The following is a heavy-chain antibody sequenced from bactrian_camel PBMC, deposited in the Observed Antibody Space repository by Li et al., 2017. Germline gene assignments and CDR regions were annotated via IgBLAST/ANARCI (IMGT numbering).Heavy chain of an antibody. CDR2: TKISDGST. V-gene: IGHV3S63*01. Sequence: VQLVESGGGSVQAGGSLRLSCTASGFTFDDSDLGWYRQAPGNECELVSTKISDGSTYYADSVKGRFTTSRDNAKNTVYPQMNSLKSEDTALYYCATVAGSFSDDYARARAYDHWGQ. CDR3: ATVAGSFSDDYARARAYDH. J-gene: IGHJ4*01. CDR1: GFTFDDSD. D-gene: IGHD4*01.